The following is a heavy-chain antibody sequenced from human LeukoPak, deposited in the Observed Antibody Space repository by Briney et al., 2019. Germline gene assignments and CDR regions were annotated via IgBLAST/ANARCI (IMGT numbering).Heavy chain of an antibody. D-gene: IGHD4-23*01. CDR1: GGSISSYY. J-gene: IGHJ6*02. V-gene: IGHV4-59*12. CDR3: AREGATVVTPDGMDV. Sequence: SETLSLTCTVSGGSISSYYWSWIRQPPGKGLEWIGYFYYSGSTNYNPSLKSRVTISVDTSKNQFSLKLSSVTAADTAVYYCAREGATVVTPDGMDVWGQGTTVTVSS. CDR2: FYYSGST.